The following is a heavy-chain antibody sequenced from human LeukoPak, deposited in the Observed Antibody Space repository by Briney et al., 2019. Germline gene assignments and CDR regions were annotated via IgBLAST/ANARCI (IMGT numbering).Heavy chain of an antibody. CDR3: ARLSGVDPIDI. V-gene: IGHV1-2*02. J-gene: IGHJ3*02. D-gene: IGHD7-27*01. CDR2: INPNFGGT. CDR1: GYTFTGYY. Sequence: ASVKVSCKASGYTFTGYYTHWVRQAPGQGLEWMGWINPNFGGTNYTQKFQGRVTMTRDTSISTAYMELSSLRSDDTALYYCARLSGVDPIDIWGQGTMVTVSS.